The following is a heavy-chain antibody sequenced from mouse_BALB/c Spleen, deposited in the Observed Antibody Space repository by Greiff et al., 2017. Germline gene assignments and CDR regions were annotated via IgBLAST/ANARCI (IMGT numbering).Heavy chain of an antibody. CDR1: GYTFTNHH. D-gene: IGHD2-1*01. V-gene: IGHV1S45*01. J-gene: IGHJ4*01. CDR2: INPYNDYT. CDR3: ARWGIYYCNYDAMDY. Sequence: VQLKESGAELVRPGASVKISCKAFGYTFTNHHINWVKQRPGQGLDWIGYINPYNDYTSYNQKFKGKATLTVDKSSSTAYMELSSLTSEDSAVYYCARWGIYYCNYDAMDYWGQGTSVTVSS.